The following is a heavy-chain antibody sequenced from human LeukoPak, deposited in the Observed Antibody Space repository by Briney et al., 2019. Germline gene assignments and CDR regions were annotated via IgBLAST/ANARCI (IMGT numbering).Heavy chain of an antibody. Sequence: PSEKLSLTCTDTGGYISSYYWSWLRQPAGKGLEWIGRIYTSGSTNYNPSLKSRVTMSVDTSKNQFSLKLSSVTAADTAVYYCARSPSSSGYYYFPYYFDYWGQGTLVTVSS. CDR2: IYTSGST. CDR1: GGYISSYY. J-gene: IGHJ4*02. D-gene: IGHD3-22*01. CDR3: ARSPSSSGYYYFPYYFDY. V-gene: IGHV4-4*07.